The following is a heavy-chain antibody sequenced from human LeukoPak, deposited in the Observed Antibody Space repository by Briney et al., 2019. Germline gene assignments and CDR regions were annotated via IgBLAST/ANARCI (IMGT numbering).Heavy chain of an antibody. CDR3: ARAIRTLEARDWFDP. CDR1: GFTFSGSA. J-gene: IGHJ5*02. V-gene: IGHV3-73*01. Sequence: GGSLTLSCAASGFTFSGSAMHWVRQASGKGLEWVGRIRSKANSYVTAYAASVKGRFTISRDDSKNTAYLQMNSLETEDTAVYYCARAIRTLEARDWFDPWGQGTLVTVSS. D-gene: IGHD2-2*01. CDR2: IRSKANSYVT.